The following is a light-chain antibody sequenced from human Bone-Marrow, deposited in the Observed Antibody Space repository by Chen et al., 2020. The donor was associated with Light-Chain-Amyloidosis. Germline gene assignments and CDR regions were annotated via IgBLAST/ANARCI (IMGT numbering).Light chain of an antibody. V-gene: IGLV2-14*03. J-gene: IGLJ1*01. Sequence: QSALTQPASVSGSPGQSITISGTGSSSDVGGFDYVSWYQHHPGKAPKLMIFDVSDRPSGVSSRFSGSKSGSTASLTISGLQAEDEADYYCSSYTFSSTLVVFGTGTKVTVL. CDR3: SSYTFSSTLVV. CDR2: DVS. CDR1: SSDVGGFDY.